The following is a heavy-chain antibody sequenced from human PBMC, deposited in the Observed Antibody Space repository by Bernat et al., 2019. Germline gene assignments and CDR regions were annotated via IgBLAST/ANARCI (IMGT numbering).Heavy chain of an antibody. CDR1: GGSISSSGYY. CDR3: ARHLYYGSASYYYYMDV. J-gene: IGHJ6*03. CDR2: IFYSGSA. Sequence: QLQLQESGPGLVKPSETLSLTCTVSGGSISSSGYYWGWIRQPPGKGLEWIGSIFYSGSAYYNPSLKSRVTISVDSSNNQCSLKLSSVTAADTAVYYCARHLYYGSASYYYYMDVWGKGTTVTVSS. V-gene: IGHV4-39*01. D-gene: IGHD3-10*01.